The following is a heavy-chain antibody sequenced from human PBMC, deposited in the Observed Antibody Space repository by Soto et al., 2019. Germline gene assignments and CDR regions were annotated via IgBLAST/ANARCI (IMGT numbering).Heavy chain of an antibody. D-gene: IGHD1-26*01. CDR1: GYTFTSYA. CDR2: INAGNGNT. Sequence: QVQLVQSGAEVKKPGASVKVSCKASGYTFTSYAMHWVRQGPGQRLEWIGWINAGNGNTKYSQKFQGRVTITRDTSASTAYMELSSLRSEDTAVYYCARGLGLYYFDYWGQGTLVTVSS. CDR3: ARGLGLYYFDY. J-gene: IGHJ4*02. V-gene: IGHV1-3*01.